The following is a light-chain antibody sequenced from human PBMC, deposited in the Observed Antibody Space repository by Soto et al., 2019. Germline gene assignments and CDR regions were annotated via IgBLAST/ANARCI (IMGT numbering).Light chain of an antibody. J-gene: IGLJ1*01. Sequence: SVLTQPPSASGTPGQVVTISCSGSTSNIGSNYVYWYQQLPGTAPKLLIYRNNQRPSGVPDRFSGSKSGTSASLAISGLRSDDEADYFCATWDDSLNGFYVFGTGTKVTVL. CDR2: RNN. CDR1: TSNIGSNY. V-gene: IGLV1-47*01. CDR3: ATWDDSLNGFYV.